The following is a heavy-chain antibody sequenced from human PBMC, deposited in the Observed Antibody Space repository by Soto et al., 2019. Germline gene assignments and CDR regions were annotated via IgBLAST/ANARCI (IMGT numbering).Heavy chain of an antibody. CDR3: ARDLMRTTESFDY. J-gene: IGHJ4*02. CDR2: IDPDTGAA. D-gene: IGHD4-4*01. Sequence: ASVKVSCKTSGYAFAGQHIHWVRQAPGQGLEWMGWIDPDTGAADSIEKFRGRIVLTRDTSISTAYMELASLTSDDTAVYYCARDLMRTTESFDYWGQGTVVTVSS. CDR1: GYAFAGQH. V-gene: IGHV1-2*02.